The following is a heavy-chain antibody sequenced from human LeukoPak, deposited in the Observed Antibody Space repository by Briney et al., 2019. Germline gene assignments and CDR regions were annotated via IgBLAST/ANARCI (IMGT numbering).Heavy chain of an antibody. V-gene: IGHV4-59*08. D-gene: IGHD5-12*01. J-gene: IGHJ3*02. CDR1: GGSISSYY. CDR3: ARHGRPGYGGYENAFDI. CDR2: ISYSGST. Sequence: PSETLSLTCTVSGGSISSYYWSWIRQPPGKGLEWIGYISYSGSTNYNPSLKSRVTISVDTSRNQFSLKLSSVTAADTAVYYCARHGRPGYGGYENAFDIWGQGTMVTVSS.